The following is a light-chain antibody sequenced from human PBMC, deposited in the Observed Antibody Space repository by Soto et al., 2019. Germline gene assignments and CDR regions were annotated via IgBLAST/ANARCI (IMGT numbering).Light chain of an antibody. Sequence: DIQMTPSPSSLSASVGDRVTITCRASQSISNYLNWYQQKPGKAPKLLMYAASSLQSRVPSRFGGSGSGTDFTLTISSLQPEDFATYYCQQSYSTPRTFGQGTKVEIK. V-gene: IGKV1-39*01. CDR1: QSISNY. CDR3: QQSYSTPRT. J-gene: IGKJ1*01. CDR2: AAS.